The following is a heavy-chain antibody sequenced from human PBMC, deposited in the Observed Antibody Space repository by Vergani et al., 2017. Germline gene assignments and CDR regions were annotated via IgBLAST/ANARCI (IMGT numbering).Heavy chain of an antibody. J-gene: IGHJ4*02. Sequence: QVHLVESGGGVAQPGRSLRLSCVVSGFTSSYYGMHWVRQAPGKGLEWVAVISYDGTQKYYADSVKGRFTISRDNSKSTLYLQMNSLRTEDTAVYYCARLYGRDSSGSKYFDYWGQGTLVTVSS. CDR2: ISYDGTQK. V-gene: IGHV3-30*03. CDR3: ARLYGRDSSGSKYFDY. CDR1: GFTSSYYG. D-gene: IGHD3-22*01.